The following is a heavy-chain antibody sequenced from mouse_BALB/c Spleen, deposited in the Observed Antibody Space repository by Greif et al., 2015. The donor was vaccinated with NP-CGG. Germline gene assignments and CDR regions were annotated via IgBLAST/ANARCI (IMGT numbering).Heavy chain of an antibody. J-gene: IGHJ2*01. CDR2: ILPGSGST. Sequence: SGAELMKPGASVKISCKATGYTFSSYWIEWVKQRPGHGLEWIGEILPGSGSTNYNEKFKGKATFTADTSSNTAYMQLSSLTSEDSAVYNGASNYGSRNYFDYWGQGTTLTVSS. V-gene: IGHV1-9*01. CDR3: ASNYGSRNYFDY. D-gene: IGHD1-1*01. CDR1: GYTFSSYW.